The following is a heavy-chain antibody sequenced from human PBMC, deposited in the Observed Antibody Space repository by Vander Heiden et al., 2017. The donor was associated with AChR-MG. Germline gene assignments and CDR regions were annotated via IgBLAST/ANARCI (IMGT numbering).Heavy chain of an antibody. CDR2: IKDDGSDK. CDR3: ARTYSGSFGY. V-gene: IGHV3-7*03. Sequence: DVQLVESGGGLVQPGGSLRLSCAASGFTFSSYWMSWVRQAPGKGLEWVANIKDDGSDKYDVDSVKGRFTISRDNAKNSLYLKMRSLRGEDTAVYYCARTYSGSFGYWGQGTLVTVSS. J-gene: IGHJ4*02. CDR1: GFTFSSYW. D-gene: IGHD1-26*01.